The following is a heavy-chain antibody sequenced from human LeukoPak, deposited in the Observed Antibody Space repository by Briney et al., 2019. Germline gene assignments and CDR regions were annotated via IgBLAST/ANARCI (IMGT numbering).Heavy chain of an antibody. CDR2: IYDSGST. J-gene: IGHJ4*02. V-gene: IGHV4-59*11. D-gene: IGHD5-24*01. Sequence: SETLSLTCTVSGGSISSHYWSWIRQPPGKGLEWIGYIYDSGSTKYNASLKSRVTISVDTSKNQFSLKLSSVTAADTAVYYCARTGRDGYNGWGQGTLVTVSS. CDR3: ARTGRDGYNG. CDR1: GGSISSHY.